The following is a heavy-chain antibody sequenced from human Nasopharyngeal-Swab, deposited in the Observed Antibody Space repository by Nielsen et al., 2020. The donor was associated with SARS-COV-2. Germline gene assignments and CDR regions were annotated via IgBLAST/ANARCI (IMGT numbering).Heavy chain of an antibody. CDR3: ARGMTTVTL. D-gene: IGHD4-17*01. Sequence: SLKISCAASGFTFDDYAMHWVRQAPGKGLEWVSGISWNSGSIGYADSVKGRFTISRDNAKNSPYLQMNSLRAEDTALYYCARGMTTVTLWGQGTLVTVSS. CDR1: GFTFDDYA. J-gene: IGHJ4*02. CDR2: ISWNSGSI. V-gene: IGHV3-9*01.